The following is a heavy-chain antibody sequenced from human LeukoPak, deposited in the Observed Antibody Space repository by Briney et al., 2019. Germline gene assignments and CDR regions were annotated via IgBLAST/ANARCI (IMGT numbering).Heavy chain of an antibody. V-gene: IGHV1-8*01. CDR1: GYTFTSYD. D-gene: IGHD2-15*01. CDR2: MNPNRGNT. J-gene: IGHJ6*03. CDR3: ARGYCSGGSCLDYYYYYYMDV. Sequence: ASVKVSCKASGYTFTSYDINWVRQATGQGVEWMGWMNPNRGNTGYAQKFQGRVTMTRNTSISTGYMELSSLRSEDTAVYYCARGYCSGGSCLDYYYYYYMDVWGKGTTVTVSS.